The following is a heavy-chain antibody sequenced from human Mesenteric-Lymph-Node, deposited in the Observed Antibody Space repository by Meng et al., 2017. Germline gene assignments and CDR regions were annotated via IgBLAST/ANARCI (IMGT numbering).Heavy chain of an antibody. CDR3: ARSEYCSGGSCYTRWYYGMDV. D-gene: IGHD2-15*01. CDR2: ISGSGGST. Sequence: GESLKISCAASGFTFSSYAMSWVRQAPGKGLEWVSAISGSGGSTYYADSVKGRFTISRHNSKNTLYLQMNSLRAEDTAVYYCARSEYCSGGSCYTRWYYGMDVWGQGTMVTVSS. J-gene: IGHJ6*02. CDR1: GFTFSSYA. V-gene: IGHV3-23*01.